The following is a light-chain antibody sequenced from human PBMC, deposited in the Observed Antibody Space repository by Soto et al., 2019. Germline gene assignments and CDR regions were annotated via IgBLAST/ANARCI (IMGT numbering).Light chain of an antibody. J-gene: IGLJ2*01. CDR3: SSYTSRDTLVV. CDR2: DVS. CDR1: SSDVGGYNY. V-gene: IGLV2-14*01. Sequence: QSALTQPASVSGSPGQSITISCTGTSSDVGGYNYVSWYQQHPGKAPKLMIYDVSNRPSGVSNRFSGSKSGNTASLTISGLQAEDEADYYCSSYTSRDTLVVFGGGTQLTVL.